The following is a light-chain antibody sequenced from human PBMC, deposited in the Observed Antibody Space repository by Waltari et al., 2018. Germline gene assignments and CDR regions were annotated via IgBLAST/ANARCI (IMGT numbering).Light chain of an antibody. CDR1: QSVSTN. V-gene: IGKV3-15*01. Sequence: EIVMTQSPAILSASPGERATPSCRASQSVSTNLAWYQQKPGQAPRLLIYGASTRATGIPDRFSGSGSGTEFTLTISSLQSEDFVVYSCQQYNDWPRTFGQGTKVEIK. CDR2: GAS. J-gene: IGKJ1*01. CDR3: QQYNDWPRT.